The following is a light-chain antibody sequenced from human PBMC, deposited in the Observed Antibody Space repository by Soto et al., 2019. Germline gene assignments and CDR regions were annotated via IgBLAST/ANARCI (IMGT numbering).Light chain of an antibody. CDR3: MQALQTPKYT. V-gene: IGKV2-28*01. CDR2: LGS. J-gene: IGKJ2*01. CDR1: QSLLHSNGYNY. Sequence: DIVMTQSPLSLPVTPGEPASISCRSSQSLLHSNGYNYLDWYLQKPGQSPQLLIYLGSNRASGVPDRFSGSGSGTDFTLKLSRMEAEDVGVYYCMQALQTPKYTFGQGTKLEIK.